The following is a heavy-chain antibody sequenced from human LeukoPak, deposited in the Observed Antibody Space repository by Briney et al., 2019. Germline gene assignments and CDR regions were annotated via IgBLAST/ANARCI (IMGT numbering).Heavy chain of an antibody. D-gene: IGHD3-10*01. Sequence: SGPTLVNPTQTLTLTCTFSGFSLNTRELSVGWIRQPPGKALEWLALVYWRGDTRYSPSLRGKITIIKDTSKNQVVLTMSNIGPRDTGTYYCAHGRGFGSGDYFDYWGQGIMVTVSS. CDR3: AHGRGFGSGDYFDY. V-gene: IGHV2-5*01. CDR2: VYWRGDT. J-gene: IGHJ4*02. CDR1: GFSLNTRELS.